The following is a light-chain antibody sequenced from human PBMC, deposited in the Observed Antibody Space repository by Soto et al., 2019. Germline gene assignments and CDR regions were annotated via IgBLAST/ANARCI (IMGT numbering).Light chain of an antibody. Sequence: EIVLTQSPGTLSLSPGKRATLSCRASQSVSSSYLAWYQQKPGQAPRLLIYGASSRATVIPDRFRGSGSGTDFTLTISRMEPEDFAVYYCQQYGSSPPYTFGQGTKLEIK. V-gene: IGKV3-20*01. J-gene: IGKJ2*01. CDR1: QSVSSSY. CDR2: GAS. CDR3: QQYGSSPPYT.